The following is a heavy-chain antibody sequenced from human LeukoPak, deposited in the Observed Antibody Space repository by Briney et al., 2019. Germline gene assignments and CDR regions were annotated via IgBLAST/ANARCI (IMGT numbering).Heavy chain of an antibody. V-gene: IGHV1-69*05. CDR1: GGTFSSYA. J-gene: IGHJ6*03. CDR2: TIPIFGTA. Sequence: SVKVSCKASGGTFSSYAISWVRQAPGQGLEWMGGTIPIFGTANYAQKFQGRVTITTDESTSTAYMELSSLRSEDTAVYYCARDGGIAARPHYYYYMDVWGKGTTVTVSS. D-gene: IGHD6-6*01. CDR3: ARDGGIAARPHYYYYMDV.